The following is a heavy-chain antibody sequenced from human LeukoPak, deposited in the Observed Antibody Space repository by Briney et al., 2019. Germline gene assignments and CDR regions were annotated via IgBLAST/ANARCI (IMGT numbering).Heavy chain of an antibody. CDR3: AKGLVRELIYIKGQFDY. J-gene: IGHJ4*02. D-gene: IGHD1-26*01. V-gene: IGHV3-30*18. CDR1: GFTFSSYG. CDR2: ISYDGSKK. Sequence: GGSLRLSCAASGFTFSSYGMHWVRQAPGKGLEWVAVISYDGSKKYYADSVKGRFTISRDNSKNTLYLQMNSLRAEDTAVYYCAKGLVRELIYIKGQFDYWGQGTLVTVSS.